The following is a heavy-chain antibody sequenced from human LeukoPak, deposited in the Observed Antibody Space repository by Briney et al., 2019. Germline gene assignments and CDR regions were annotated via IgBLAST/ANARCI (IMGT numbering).Heavy chain of an antibody. CDR1: GGSISSGDYY. Sequence: SQTLSLTCTVSGGSISSGDYYWSWIRQPPGKGLEWIGYIYYSGSTYYNPSLKSRVTISVDTSKNQFSLKLSSVTAADTAVYYCARNYCSGGSCYPHDAFDIWGQGTMVTVSS. J-gene: IGHJ3*02. CDR3: ARNYCSGGSCYPHDAFDI. V-gene: IGHV4-30-4*08. D-gene: IGHD2-15*01. CDR2: IYYSGST.